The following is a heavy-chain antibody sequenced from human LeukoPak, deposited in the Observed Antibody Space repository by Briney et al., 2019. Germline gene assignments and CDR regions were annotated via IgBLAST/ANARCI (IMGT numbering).Heavy chain of an antibody. CDR3: ATLRWGQVDY. CDR1: GFAISTNY. J-gene: IGHJ4*02. Sequence: GGSLRLSCAASGFAISTNYMNWVRQAPGKGLERVSVIFSDDNTYYADSVKGRFTISRDISKNTVYLQMNSLRAEDTAVYYCATLRWGQVDYWGQGTLVTVSS. D-gene: IGHD2-21*02. V-gene: IGHV3-53*01. CDR2: IFSDDNT.